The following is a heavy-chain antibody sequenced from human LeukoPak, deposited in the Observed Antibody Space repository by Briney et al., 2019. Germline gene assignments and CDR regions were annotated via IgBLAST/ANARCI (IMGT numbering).Heavy chain of an antibody. V-gene: IGHV3-33*01. Sequence: GRSLRLSCAASGFTFSSYGMHWVRQVPGKGLEWVAVIWYDGSNKYYADSVKGRFTISRDNSKNTLYLQMNSLRAEDTAVYYCARGGKLFPDAFDIWGQGTMVTVSS. CDR3: ARGGKLFPDAFDI. CDR2: IWYDGSNK. J-gene: IGHJ3*02. CDR1: GFTFSSYG. D-gene: IGHD3-16*01.